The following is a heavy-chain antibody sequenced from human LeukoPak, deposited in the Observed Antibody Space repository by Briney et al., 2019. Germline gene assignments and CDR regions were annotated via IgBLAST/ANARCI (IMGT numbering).Heavy chain of an antibody. CDR3: AKEDYDFWSGYYTFFDY. J-gene: IGHJ4*02. CDR2: ITDSGGNT. CDR1: GFTFSSYA. D-gene: IGHD3-3*01. Sequence: GGSLRLSCAASGFTFSSYAMSWVRQAPGKGLEWVSTITDSGGNTYYADSVKGRFTISRDNSKNTLYLQMNSLRAEDTAVYYCAKEDYDFWSGYYTFFDYWGQGTLVTVSS. V-gene: IGHV3-23*01.